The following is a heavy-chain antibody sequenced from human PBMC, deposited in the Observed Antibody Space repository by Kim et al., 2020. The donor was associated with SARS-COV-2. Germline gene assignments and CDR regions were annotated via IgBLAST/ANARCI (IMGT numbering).Heavy chain of an antibody. Sequence: SETLSLTCTVSGGSISSSSYYWGWIRQPPGKGLEWIGSIYYSGSTYYNPSLKSRVTISVDTSKNQFSLTLSSVTAADTAVYYCARRAVPAAIGYFDYWGQGTLVTVSS. J-gene: IGHJ4*02. V-gene: IGHV4-39*01. CDR1: GGSISSSSYY. CDR2: IYYSGST. CDR3: ARRAVPAAIGYFDY. D-gene: IGHD2-2*01.